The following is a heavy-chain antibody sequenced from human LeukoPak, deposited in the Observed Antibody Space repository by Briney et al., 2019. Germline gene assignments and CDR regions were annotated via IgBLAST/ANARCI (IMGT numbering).Heavy chain of an antibody. Sequence: GGSLRLSCAASGFTFSSYSMNWVRQAPGKGLEWVSSISSSSSYIYYADSVKGRFTISRDHAKNSLYLQMNSLRAEDTAVYYCASKGIAVAYNYWGQGTLVTVSS. CDR2: ISSSSSYI. CDR3: ASKGIAVAYNY. CDR1: GFTFSSYS. V-gene: IGHV3-21*01. D-gene: IGHD6-19*01. J-gene: IGHJ4*02.